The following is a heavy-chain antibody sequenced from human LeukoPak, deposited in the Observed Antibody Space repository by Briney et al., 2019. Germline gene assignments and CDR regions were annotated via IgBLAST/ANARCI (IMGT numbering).Heavy chain of an antibody. V-gene: IGHV3-30*18. CDR3: AKDTAVAGPYLFDY. D-gene: IGHD6-19*01. J-gene: IGHJ4*02. Sequence: PGGSLRLSCAASGFTFSSYGMHWVRQAPGKGLEWVAVISYDGSNKYYADSVKGRFTISRDNSKNTLYLQMNSLRAEDTAVYYCAKDTAVAGPYLFDYWGQGTLVTVSS. CDR1: GFTFSSYG. CDR2: ISYDGSNK.